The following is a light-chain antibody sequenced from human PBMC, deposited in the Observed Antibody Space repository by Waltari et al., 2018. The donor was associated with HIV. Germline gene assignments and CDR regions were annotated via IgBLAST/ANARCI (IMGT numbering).Light chain of an antibody. J-gene: IGLJ3*02. Sequence: QYVLTQPPSASGTPGQRVTISSSGRTSNIGYNYVYWYQQFPGTAPKLLIYRNDQLPSGVPDRFSGSKSGTSASLAITGLRSEDEADYYCATWDDGLSGRRVFGGGTKLTVL. CDR3: ATWDDGLSGRRV. V-gene: IGLV1-47*01. CDR1: TSNIGYNY. CDR2: RND.